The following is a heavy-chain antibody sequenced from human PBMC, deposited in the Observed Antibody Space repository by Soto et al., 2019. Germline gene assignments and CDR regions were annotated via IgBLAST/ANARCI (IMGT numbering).Heavy chain of an antibody. J-gene: IGHJ5*02. CDR3: ARGDYDFWSGYYSSNWFDP. CDR1: GFTFSSYE. V-gene: IGHV3-48*03. D-gene: IGHD3-3*01. Sequence: EVQLVESGGGLVQPGGSLRLSCAASGFTFSSYEMNWVRQAPGKGLEWVSYISSSGSTIYYADSVKGRFTISRDNAKNSLYLQMNSLRAEDTAVYYCARGDYDFWSGYYSSNWFDPWGQGTLVTVSS. CDR2: ISSSGSTI.